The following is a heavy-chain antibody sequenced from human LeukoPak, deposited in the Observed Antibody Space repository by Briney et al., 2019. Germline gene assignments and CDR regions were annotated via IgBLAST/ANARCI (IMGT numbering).Heavy chain of an antibody. CDR3: ATQSYGAFDY. CDR1: GFTFSDCA. J-gene: IGHJ4*02. D-gene: IGHD4-17*01. V-gene: IGHV3-64*04. CDR2: ISSDGGST. Sequence: PGGSLRLSCAASGFTFSDCAMHWVRQAPGKGLEYVSAISSDGGSTYYANSVEGRFTISRDNSKNTLYLQMNSLRAEDTAVYYCATQSYGAFDYWGQGALVTVSS.